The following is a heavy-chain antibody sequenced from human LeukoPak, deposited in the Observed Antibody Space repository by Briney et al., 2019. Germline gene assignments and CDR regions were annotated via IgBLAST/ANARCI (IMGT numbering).Heavy chain of an antibody. CDR3: ARDPYYDSSGHHLDY. V-gene: IGHV1-2*02. J-gene: IGHJ4*02. D-gene: IGHD3-22*01. CDR2: INPNSGGT. CDR1: GYTFTGYY. Sequence: ASVKVSCKASGYTFTGYYMHWVRQAPGQGLEWMGWINPNSGGTNYAQKFQGRVTMTRDTSISTAYMELSRLRSDDTAVYYCARDPYYDSSGHHLDYWGQGTLVTVSS.